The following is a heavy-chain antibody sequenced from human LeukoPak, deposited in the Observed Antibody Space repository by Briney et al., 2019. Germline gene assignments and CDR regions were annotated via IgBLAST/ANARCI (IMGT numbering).Heavy chain of an antibody. CDR2: IYYSGST. CDR1: GGSINSGGYY. CDR3: ARDRIGTYYYDQ. D-gene: IGHD1-1*01. J-gene: IGHJ4*02. V-gene: IGHV4-31*03. Sequence: SQTLSLTCTVSGGSINSGGYYWSWIRQHPGKGLEWIGYIYYSGSTYYNPSLKSRVTISVDTSKNQFSLKLSSVTAADTAVYYCARDRIGTYYYDQWGQGTLVTVSS.